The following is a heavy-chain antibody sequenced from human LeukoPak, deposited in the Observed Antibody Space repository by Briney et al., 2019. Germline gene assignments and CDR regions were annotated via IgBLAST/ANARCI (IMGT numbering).Heavy chain of an antibody. V-gene: IGHV4-31*03. CDR1: GGSISSGGYY. J-gene: IGHJ5*02. CDR2: IYYSGST. Sequence: PSETLSLTCTVSGGSISSGGYYWSWIRQHPGKGLEWIGYIYYSGSTYYNPSLKSRVTISVDTSKNQFSLKLSSVTAADTAVYYCARDRSSGWFDPWGQGTLVTVSP. CDR3: ARDRSSGWFDP.